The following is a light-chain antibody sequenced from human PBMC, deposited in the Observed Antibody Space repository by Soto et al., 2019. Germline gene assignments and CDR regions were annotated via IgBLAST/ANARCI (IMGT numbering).Light chain of an antibody. J-gene: IGLJ3*02. CDR1: RNGIGTYNL. CDR3: CSYTDGSSLL. Sequence: QSALTQPASVSESPGQSISISCGGGRNGIGTYNLVSWYQQHPGKAPKLIIYEGNKRPSGVSNRFSGSRSGNTASLTISGLQAEDEADYYCCSYTDGSSLLFGGGTKVTVL. V-gene: IGLV2-23*01. CDR2: EGN.